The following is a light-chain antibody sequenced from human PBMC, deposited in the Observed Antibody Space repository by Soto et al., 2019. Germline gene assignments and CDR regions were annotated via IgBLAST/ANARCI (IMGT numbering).Light chain of an antibody. CDR3: QQYNSYPYT. Sequence: AIQMTQSPSSLSASTGDRVTITCRASQGISSYLAWYQQKPGKAPKLLIYDASTLQSGVPSRFSGSGSGTEFTLTISCLQSEDFATYYCQQYNSYPYTFAQGTKLEIK. V-gene: IGKV1-8*01. J-gene: IGKJ2*01. CDR2: DAS. CDR1: QGISSY.